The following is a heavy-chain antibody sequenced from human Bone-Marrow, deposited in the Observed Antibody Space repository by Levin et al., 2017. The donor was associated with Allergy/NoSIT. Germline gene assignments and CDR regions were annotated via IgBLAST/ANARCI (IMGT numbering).Heavy chain of an antibody. CDR1: GFTFSSYS. V-gene: IGHV3-21*01. Sequence: PGGSLRLSCAASGFTFSSYSMNWVRQAPGKGLEWVSSISSSSSYIYYADSVKGRFTISRDNAKNSLYLQMNSLRAEDTAVYYCARDPYEVWWLRQHSYYYYYGMDVWGQGTTVTVSS. D-gene: IGHD5-12*01. J-gene: IGHJ6*02. CDR3: ARDPYEVWWLRQHSYYYYYGMDV. CDR2: ISSSSSYI.